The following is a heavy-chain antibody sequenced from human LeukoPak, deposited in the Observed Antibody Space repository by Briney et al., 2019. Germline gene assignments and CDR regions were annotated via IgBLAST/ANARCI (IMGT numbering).Heavy chain of an antibody. CDR3: ARDDKRITIFGVVNRMDV. J-gene: IGHJ6*02. V-gene: IGHV4-4*07. Sequence: SETLSLTCTVSGGSISSYYWSWIRQPAGKGLEWTGRIYTSGSTNYNPSLKSRVTMSVDTSKNQFSLKLSSVTAADTAVYYCARDDKRITIFGVVNRMDVWGQGTTVTVSS. CDR1: GGSISSYY. D-gene: IGHD3-3*01. CDR2: IYTSGST.